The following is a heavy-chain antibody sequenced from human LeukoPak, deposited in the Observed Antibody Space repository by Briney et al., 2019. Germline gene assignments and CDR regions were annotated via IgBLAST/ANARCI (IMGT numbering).Heavy chain of an antibody. D-gene: IGHD1-1*01. J-gene: IGHJ2*01. CDR1: VDSINSYP. CDR3: ARRYNSGLYWYFDL. CDR2: IYYSGNT. Sequence: PSETLSLTCTVSVDSINSYPSSGIRQPPRKGLEWIAYIYYSGNTNYNPSLKSRVTMSLDTSKNKFSLKLTSVTAAETAVYYCARRYNSGLYWYFDLWGRGTLVTVSS. V-gene: IGHV4-59*01.